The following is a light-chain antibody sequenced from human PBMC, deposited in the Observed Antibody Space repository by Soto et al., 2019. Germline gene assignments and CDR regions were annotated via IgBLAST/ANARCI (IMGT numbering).Light chain of an antibody. J-gene: IGKJ4*01. CDR2: KAS. CDR3: QQYSTYPLT. V-gene: IGKV1-5*03. Sequence: DIHMSQSPSTLSASVGDSVTITCRASQTISTWLAWYQQKPGKAPNLLIYKASSLEGGVPSRFSGSGSGTAFTLSISGLQTDDSAIYYCQQYSTYPLTFGGGTKVEIK. CDR1: QTISTW.